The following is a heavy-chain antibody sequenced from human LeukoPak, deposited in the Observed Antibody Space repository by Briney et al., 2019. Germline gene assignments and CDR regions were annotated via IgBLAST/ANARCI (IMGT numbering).Heavy chain of an antibody. D-gene: IGHD1-26*01. Sequence: GGSLRLSCAASGFTFSDSAMTWVRQAPGKGLEWVSLISASGVSTYYADSVKGRFTISRDNSKSTLYLQMNSLRAGDTAVYYCAKDIWRGSYFDYWGQGTLVTASS. CDR2: ISASGVST. CDR1: GFTFSDSA. CDR3: AKDIWRGSYFDY. V-gene: IGHV3-23*01. J-gene: IGHJ4*02.